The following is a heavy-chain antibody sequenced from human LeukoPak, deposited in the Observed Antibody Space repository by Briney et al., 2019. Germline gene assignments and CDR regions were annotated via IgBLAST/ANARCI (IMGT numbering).Heavy chain of an antibody. V-gene: IGHV4-61*01. CDR2: IYYSGST. CDR3: ARSPNWDYYFDY. D-gene: IGHD1-7*01. CDR1: GGSVSSGSYY. Sequence: PSETLSLTCTVSGGSVSSGSYYWSWIRQPPGKGLEWIGYIYYSGSTNYNPSLKSRVTISVDTSKNQFSLKLSSVTAADTAVYYCARSPNWDYYFDYWGQGTLVTVSS. J-gene: IGHJ4*02.